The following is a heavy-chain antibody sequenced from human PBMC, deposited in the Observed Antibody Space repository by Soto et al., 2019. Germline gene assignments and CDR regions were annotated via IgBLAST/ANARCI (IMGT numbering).Heavy chain of an antibody. J-gene: IGHJ2*01. CDR2: IYYSGST. D-gene: IGHD3-10*01. Sequence: PSETLSLTCTVSGGSISSYYWSWIRQPPGKGLEWIGYIYYSGSTNYNPSLKSRVTISVDTSKNQFSLKLSSVTAVDTAVYYCARFTWRTSTRITGYFDLWGRGTLVNVSS. CDR1: GGSISSYY. V-gene: IGHV4-59*12. CDR3: ARFTWRTSTRITGYFDL.